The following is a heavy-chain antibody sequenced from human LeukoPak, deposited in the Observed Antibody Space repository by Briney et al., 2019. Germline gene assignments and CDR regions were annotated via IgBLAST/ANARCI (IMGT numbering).Heavy chain of an antibody. D-gene: IGHD3-10*01. CDR1: GFTFSNYA. CDR3: AKDLLLGYFQH. J-gene: IGHJ1*01. V-gene: IGHV3-23*01. Sequence: GGSLRLSCVASGFTFSNYAMSWVRQASGKGLDWISSISLSSGRTYYEDSVKGRFTISRDNSKNTLYLQMNSLRVDDTAVYYCAKDLLLGYFQHWGQGTLVTVSS. CDR2: ISLSSGRT.